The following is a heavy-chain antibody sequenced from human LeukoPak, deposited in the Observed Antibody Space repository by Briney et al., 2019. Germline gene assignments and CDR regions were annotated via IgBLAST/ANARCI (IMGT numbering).Heavy chain of an antibody. D-gene: IGHD4-11*01. V-gene: IGHV3-11*01. Sequence: GGSLRLSCAASGFTFSDYYMNWIRQAPGKGLEWVSYISSRGSTIYYADSVKGRFTISRDNAKNSLYLQMNSLRAEDTAVYYCARDRESNHFDYWGQGPLVTVSS. CDR1: GFTFSDYY. CDR2: ISSRGSTI. CDR3: ARDRESNHFDY. J-gene: IGHJ4*02.